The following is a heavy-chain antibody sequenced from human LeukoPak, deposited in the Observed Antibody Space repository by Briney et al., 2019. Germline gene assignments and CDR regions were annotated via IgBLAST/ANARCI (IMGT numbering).Heavy chain of an antibody. CDR2: INPNSGGT. D-gene: IGHD3-3*01. CDR3: ARGNRYDFWSGYYYYYYMDV. CDR1: GYTFTSYG. Sequence: ASVKVSCKASGYTFTSYGISWVRQAPGQGLEWMGWINPNSGGTNYAQKFQGRVTMTRDTSISTAYMELSRLRSDDTAVYYCARGNRYDFWSGYYYYYYMDVWGKGTTVTVSS. J-gene: IGHJ6*03. V-gene: IGHV1-2*02.